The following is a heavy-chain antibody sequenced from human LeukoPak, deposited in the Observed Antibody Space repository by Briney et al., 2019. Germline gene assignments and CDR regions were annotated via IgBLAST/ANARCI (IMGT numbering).Heavy chain of an antibody. J-gene: IGHJ4*02. Sequence: MXXVXQXXXXXLEWXXXXXYDGSNKYYADSVKGRFTISRDNSKNTLYLHMNSLRAEDTAVYYCARVHYYGSGSHVVFDYWGQGTLVTVSS. V-gene: IGHV3-33*01. CDR2: XXYDGSNK. D-gene: IGHD3-10*01. CDR3: ARVHYYGSGSHVVFDY.